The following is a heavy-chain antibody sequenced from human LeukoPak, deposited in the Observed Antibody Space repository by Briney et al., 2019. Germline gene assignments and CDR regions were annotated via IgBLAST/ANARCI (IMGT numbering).Heavy chain of an antibody. D-gene: IGHD4-11*01. V-gene: IGHV3-7*01. CDR2: IKYDGSER. CDR3: VRDEGDTVTTYRFDH. Sequence: GGSLRLSCAASGFTFSSYYMSWVRQAPAKGLEWVANIKYDGSERMYLDSVKGRLTIFRDNDKNSLYQQMSNLTAEDTAVYYCVRDEGDTVTTYRFDHWGQGTLVTVSS. CDR1: GFTFSSYY. J-gene: IGHJ4*02.